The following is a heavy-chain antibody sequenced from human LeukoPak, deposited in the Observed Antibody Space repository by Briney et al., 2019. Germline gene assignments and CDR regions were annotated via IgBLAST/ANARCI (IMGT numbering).Heavy chain of an antibody. V-gene: IGHV1-46*01. CDR1: GYTFSSYY. D-gene: IGHD3-3*01. CDR3: AGAVTNLGVAIPAH. CDR2: INPSGDNR. Sequence: ASVKVSCKASGYTFSSYYMHWVRQAPGQGLEWMGIINPSGDNRSYAQKFQGRVTMTRDTSTSTVYMEVSSLRSEDTAVYYCAGAVTNLGVAIPAHWGQGTLVTVSS. J-gene: IGHJ4*02.